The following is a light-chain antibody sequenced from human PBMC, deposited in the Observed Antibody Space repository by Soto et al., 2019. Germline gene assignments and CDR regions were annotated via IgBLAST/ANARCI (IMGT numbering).Light chain of an antibody. Sequence: EIEMTQSPVTLSVSPGERATLSCRASQTVTSNLDCYQQKPGQPPRLLIYGASTRATGLPARFSGSGSGTELTLTNSSLQSEDVAVYYCQQYDGWPALTFGGGTKVEIK. V-gene: IGKV3-15*01. J-gene: IGKJ4*01. CDR2: GAS. CDR1: QTVTSN. CDR3: QQYDGWPALT.